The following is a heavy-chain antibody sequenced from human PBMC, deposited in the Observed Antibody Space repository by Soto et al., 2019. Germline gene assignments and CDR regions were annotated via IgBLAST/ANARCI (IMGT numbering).Heavy chain of an antibody. Sequence: QVQLVQSGAEVKKPGASVKVSCKASGYTFTSYGISWVRQAPGQGLEWMGGIIAYNVNKNYAHKLQRRVTTTTDTSTSTAYMELRSRISDDTAVDYCARKDYPVDCCGEVTLFTVSS. CDR3: ARKDYPVDC. D-gene: IGHD3-16*01. CDR2: IIAYNVNK. CDR1: GYTFTSYG. J-gene: IGHJ4*02. V-gene: IGHV1-18*01.